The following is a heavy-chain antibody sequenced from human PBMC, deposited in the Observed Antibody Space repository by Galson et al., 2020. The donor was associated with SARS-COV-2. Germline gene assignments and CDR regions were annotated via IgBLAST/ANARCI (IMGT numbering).Heavy chain of an antibody. CDR3: SRGLSSSWPFSDF. CDR2: ITSSSTT. D-gene: IGHD6-13*01. Sequence: QAGGSLRLPCAASGFTFRSYNMNWVPQAPGKGLEWVSFITSSSTTYYADSVKGRFTISRDNAKNSLYLQMSGLRDDDTALYYCSRGLSSSWPFSDFWGQGALVTVSS. CDR1: GFTFRSYN. V-gene: IGHV3-48*02. J-gene: IGHJ4*02.